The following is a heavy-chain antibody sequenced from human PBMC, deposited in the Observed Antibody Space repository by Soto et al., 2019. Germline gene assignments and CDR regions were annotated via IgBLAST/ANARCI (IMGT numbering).Heavy chain of an antibody. Sequence: GGSLRLSTAASGFSFGDYWMHWVRQAPGKGPEWVSRMTSDGRTIQYADSVKGRLTVSRDNAKNTMYLQMNSLRAEDTAVYYCARAEVDYWGPGTLVTVSS. V-gene: IGHV3-74*01. CDR3: ARAEVDY. CDR1: GFSFGDYW. CDR2: MTSDGRTI. J-gene: IGHJ4*02.